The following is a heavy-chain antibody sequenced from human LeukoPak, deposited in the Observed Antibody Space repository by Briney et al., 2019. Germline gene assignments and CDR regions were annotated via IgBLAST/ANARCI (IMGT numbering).Heavy chain of an antibody. V-gene: IGHV1-69*13. J-gene: IGHJ3*01. CDR2: IIPIFGTA. D-gene: IGHD4-23*01. CDR1: GGTFSSYA. CDR3: AADPDYNGNGDAFDL. Sequence: SVKVSCKASGGTFSSYAISWVRQAPGQGLEWMGGIIPIFGTANYAQKFQGRVTITADESTSTAYMELSSLRSEDTAVYYCAADPDYNGNGDAFDLWGQGTMVTVSS.